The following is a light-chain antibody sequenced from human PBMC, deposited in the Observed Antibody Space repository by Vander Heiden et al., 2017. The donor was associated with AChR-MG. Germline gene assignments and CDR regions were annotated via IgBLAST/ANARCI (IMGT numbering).Light chain of an antibody. CDR3: SSYTSSSTLRV. CDR2: DVS. Sequence: QSALTQPASVSGSPGQSITIPCTRTSSYVGGYNSVSWYQQHPGEAPKLMIYDVSNRPSGVSNRVSGSKSGNTASLTISGLQAEDEADYYCSSYTSSSTLRVFGGGTKLTVL. J-gene: IGLJ3*02. V-gene: IGLV2-14*03. CDR1: SSYVGGYNS.